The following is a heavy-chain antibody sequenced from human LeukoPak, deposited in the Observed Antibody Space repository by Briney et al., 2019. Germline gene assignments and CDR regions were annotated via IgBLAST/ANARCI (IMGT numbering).Heavy chain of an antibody. Sequence: GGSLRLSCAASGFAFSNYAMSWVRQAPGKGLGWVSSLSGGGDSRYYADPVMGRFTISRDNSKNTLYLQMNSLRAEDTAVYYCAKAVRSMVTGGGYFDSWGQGTPVTVSS. CDR2: LSGGGDSR. CDR3: AKAVRSMVTGGGYFDS. CDR1: GFAFSNYA. D-gene: IGHD3-10*01. J-gene: IGHJ4*02. V-gene: IGHV3-23*01.